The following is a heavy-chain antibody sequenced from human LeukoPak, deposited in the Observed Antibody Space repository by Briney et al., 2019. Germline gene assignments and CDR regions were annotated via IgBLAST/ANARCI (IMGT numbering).Heavy chain of an antibody. J-gene: IGHJ6*03. Sequence: GGSLRLSCAASGFTVSSNYMSWVRQAPGKGLEWVSVIYSGGSTYYADSVKGRFTISRDNSKNTLYLQMNSLKTEDTAVYYCTTVGWSGNYYYYYMDVWGKGTTVTVSS. V-gene: IGHV3-53*01. D-gene: IGHD6-19*01. CDR2: IYSGGST. CDR1: GFTVSSNY. CDR3: TTVGWSGNYYYYYMDV.